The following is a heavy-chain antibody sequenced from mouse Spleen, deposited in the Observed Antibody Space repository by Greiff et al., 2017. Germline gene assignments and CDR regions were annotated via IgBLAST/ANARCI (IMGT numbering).Heavy chain of an antibody. V-gene: IGHV1-39*01. CDR1: GYSFTDYN. Sequence: VQLKESGPELVKPGASVKISCKASGYSFTDYNMNWVKQSNGKSLEWIGVINPNYGTTSYNQKFKGKATLTVDQSSSTAYMQLNSLTSEDSAVYYCARLETTVVDAMDYWGQGTSVTVSS. J-gene: IGHJ4*01. D-gene: IGHD1-1*01. CDR2: INPNYGTT. CDR3: ARLETTVVDAMDY.